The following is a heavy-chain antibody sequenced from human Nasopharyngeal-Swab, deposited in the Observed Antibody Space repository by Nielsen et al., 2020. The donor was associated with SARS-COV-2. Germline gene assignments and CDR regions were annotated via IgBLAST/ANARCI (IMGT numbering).Heavy chain of an antibody. CDR2: IDPSDSYT. Sequence: WIRQPPGKGLEWMGRIDPSDSYTNYSPSFQGHVTISADKSISTAYLQRSSLKASDTAMYYCARQFRGYYDSSGPLSWFDPWGQGTLVTVSS. CDR3: ARQFRGYYDSSGPLSWFDP. J-gene: IGHJ5*02. V-gene: IGHV5-10-1*01. D-gene: IGHD3-22*01.